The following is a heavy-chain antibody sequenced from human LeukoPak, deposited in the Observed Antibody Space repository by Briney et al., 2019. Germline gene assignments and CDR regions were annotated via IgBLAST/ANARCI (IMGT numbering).Heavy chain of an antibody. CDR3: ARTYCDADTCYRFDS. J-gene: IGHJ4*02. V-gene: IGHV4-38-2*02. CDR1: GYSISSGYY. Sequence: SETLSLTCTVSGYSISSGYYWGWIRQPPGKGLEWIGSIYHSGSTYYNPSLKSRVTISVDTSKNQFSLKLSSVTAADTAVYYCARTYCDADTCYRFDSWGQGILVTVSS. CDR2: IYHSGST. D-gene: IGHD2-21*01.